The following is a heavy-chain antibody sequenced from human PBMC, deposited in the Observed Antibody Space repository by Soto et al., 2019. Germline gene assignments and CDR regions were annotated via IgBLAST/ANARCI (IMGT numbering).Heavy chain of an antibody. CDR3: ARDPPDILTGYSKASFDY. Sequence: ASVKFSCKASGYTFTGYYMHWVRQAPGQGLEWMGWINPNSGGTNYAQKFQGRVTMTRDTSISTAYMELRSLRSDDTAVYYCARDPPDILTGYSKASFDYWGQGTLVTVSS. D-gene: IGHD3-9*01. J-gene: IGHJ4*02. CDR1: GYTFTGYY. CDR2: INPNSGGT. V-gene: IGHV1-2*02.